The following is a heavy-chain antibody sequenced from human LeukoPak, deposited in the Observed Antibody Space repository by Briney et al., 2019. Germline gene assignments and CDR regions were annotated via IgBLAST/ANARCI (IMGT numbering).Heavy chain of an antibody. D-gene: IGHD1-26*01. CDR2: IYYSGST. Sequence: PSETLSLTCTVSGGSISSSSYYWGWIRQPPGKGLEWIGSIYYSGSTYYNPSLKSRVTISVDTPKNQFSLKLSSVTAADTAVYYCANVWEPDNWFDPWGQGTLVTVSS. CDR1: GGSISSSSYY. J-gene: IGHJ5*02. V-gene: IGHV4-39*01. CDR3: ANVWEPDNWFDP.